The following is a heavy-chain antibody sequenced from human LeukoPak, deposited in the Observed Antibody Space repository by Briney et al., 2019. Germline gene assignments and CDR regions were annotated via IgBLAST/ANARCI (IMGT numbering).Heavy chain of an antibody. Sequence: GASVKVSCKASGYTFTSHDINWVRQATGQGLEWMGWMNPNSGRTGYAQKFQGRVTMTANTSISTAYMELRNLRFDDTAVYYCARGRSGLAAAGTYDYWGQGTLITVSS. D-gene: IGHD6-13*01. V-gene: IGHV1-8*01. CDR3: ARGRSGLAAAGTYDY. CDR2: MNPNSGRT. J-gene: IGHJ4*02. CDR1: GYTFTSHD.